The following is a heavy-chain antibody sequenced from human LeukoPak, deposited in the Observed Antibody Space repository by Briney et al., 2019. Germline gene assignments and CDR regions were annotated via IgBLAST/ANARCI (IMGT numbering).Heavy chain of an antibody. Sequence: PSETLSLTCTVSGGSISSGGYYWSWIRQPPGKGQEWIGYIYHSGSTYYNPSLKSRVTISVDRSKNQFSLKLSSVTAADTAVYYCARSGGIAARNLYYYYMDVWGKGTTVTVSS. CDR1: GGSISSGGYY. CDR2: IYHSGST. J-gene: IGHJ6*03. D-gene: IGHD6-6*01. V-gene: IGHV4-30-2*01. CDR3: ARSGGIAARNLYYYYMDV.